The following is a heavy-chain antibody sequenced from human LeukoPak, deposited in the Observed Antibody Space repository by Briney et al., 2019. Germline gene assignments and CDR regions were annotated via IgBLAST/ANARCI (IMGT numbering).Heavy chain of an antibody. CDR3: ARGRYSGYDLVDY. D-gene: IGHD5-12*01. CDR1: GYTFTSYD. J-gene: IGHJ4*02. CDR2: MNPNSGNT. V-gene: IGHV1-8*01. Sequence: ASVTVSCKASGYTFTSYDINWVRQAPGQGLEWMGWMNPNSGNTGYAQKFQGRVTMTRNTSISTAYMELSSLRSEDTAVYYCARGRYSGYDLVDYWGQGTLVTVSS.